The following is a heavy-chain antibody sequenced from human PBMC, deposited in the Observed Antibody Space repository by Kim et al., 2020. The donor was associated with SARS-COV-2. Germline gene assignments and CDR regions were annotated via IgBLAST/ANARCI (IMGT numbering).Heavy chain of an antibody. J-gene: IGHJ6*02. Sequence: GGSLRLSCAASGFTFSSYGMHWVRQAPGKGLEWVAVIWYDGSNKYYADSVKGRFTISRDNSKNTLYLQMKSLRAEDTAVYYCARDLLVGATSYGMDVWGQGTTVTVSS. CDR3: ARDLLVGATSYGMDV. V-gene: IGHV3-33*01. CDR1: GFTFSSYG. D-gene: IGHD1-26*01. CDR2: IWYDGSNK.